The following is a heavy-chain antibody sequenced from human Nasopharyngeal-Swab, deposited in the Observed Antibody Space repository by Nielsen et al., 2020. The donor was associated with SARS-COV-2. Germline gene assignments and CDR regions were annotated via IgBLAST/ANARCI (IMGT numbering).Heavy chain of an antibody. CDR1: GFTFSRYW. Sequence: GESLKISCAASGFTFSRYWMHWVRQAPGKGLVWVSRVNGDGSGTGHADSVKGRFTISRDNSKNTLYLQMNSLRAEDKAVYFCAKGAYCGADCYGYFDYWGQGTLVTVSS. CDR3: AKGAYCGADCYGYFDY. CDR2: VNGDGSGT. V-gene: IGHV3-74*01. J-gene: IGHJ4*02. D-gene: IGHD2-21*02.